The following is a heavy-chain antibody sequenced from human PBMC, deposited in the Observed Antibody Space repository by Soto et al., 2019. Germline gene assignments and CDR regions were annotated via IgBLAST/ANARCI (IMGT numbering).Heavy chain of an antibody. CDR2: INQDGSEK. V-gene: IGHV3-7*04. Sequence: EVQLVESGGGLVQPGGSLRLSCAASGFTFSSYWMSWVRQAPGKGLEWVANINQDGSEKYYVDSVKGRFTISRDNAKYSVYLQMDSLRDEDTAVYYCARDRSRLLYWGQGTLVTVSS. D-gene: IGHD3-3*01. CDR3: ARDRSRLLY. CDR1: GFTFSSYW. J-gene: IGHJ4*02.